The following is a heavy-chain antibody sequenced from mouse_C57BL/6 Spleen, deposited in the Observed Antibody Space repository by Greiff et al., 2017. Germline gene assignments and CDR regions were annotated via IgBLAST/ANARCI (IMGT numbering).Heavy chain of an antibody. V-gene: IGHV5-6*02. D-gene: IGHD1-1*01. CDR2: ISSGGSYT. CDR3: STLTTVVATYYFDY. J-gene: IGHJ2*01. CDR1: GFTFSSYG. Sequence: EVKLEESGGDLVKPGGSLKLSCEASGFTFSSYGMSWVRQTPDKRLDWVATISSGGSYTYYPDSVQGRFTISRDNAKNTLYLQMSSLKSEDTAMYYCSTLTTVVATYYFDYWGQGPTLSFSS.